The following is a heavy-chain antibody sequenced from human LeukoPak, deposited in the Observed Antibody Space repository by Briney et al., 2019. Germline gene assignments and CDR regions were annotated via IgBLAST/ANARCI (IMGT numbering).Heavy chain of an antibody. J-gene: IGHJ4*02. CDR1: GGSISSSSYY. CDR2: IYYSGST. Sequence: SETLSLTCTVSGGSISSSSYYWGWIRQPPGKGLEWIGSIYYSGSTYYNPSLKSRVTISVDTSKNQFSLKLSSVTAADTAVYYCARDSQLWGKNWGQGTLVTVSS. D-gene: IGHD5-18*01. V-gene: IGHV4-39*07. CDR3: ARDSQLWGKN.